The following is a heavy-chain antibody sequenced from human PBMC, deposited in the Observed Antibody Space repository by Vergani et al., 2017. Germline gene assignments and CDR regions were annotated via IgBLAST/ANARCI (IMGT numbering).Heavy chain of an antibody. CDR3: ATDIVVVPAAIDAFDI. D-gene: IGHD2-2*01. V-gene: IGHV3-7*01. CDR1: GFTFSSYW. CDR2: IKQDGSEK. Sequence: EVQLVESGGGLVQPGGSLRLSCAASGFTFSSYWMSWVRQAPGKGLEWVANIKQDGSEKYYADSVKGRFTISRDNSKNTLYLQMNSLRAEDTAVYYCATDIVVVPAAIDAFDIWGQGTMVTVSS. J-gene: IGHJ3*02.